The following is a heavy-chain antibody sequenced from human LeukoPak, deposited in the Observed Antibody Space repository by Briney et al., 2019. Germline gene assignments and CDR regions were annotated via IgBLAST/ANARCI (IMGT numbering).Heavy chain of an antibody. CDR3: ARPRSKVGATALGDY. J-gene: IGHJ4*02. V-gene: IGHV3-7*03. Sequence: GGSLRLSCAASGFTFSSYWMNWVRQAPGKGLEWVANINQDGSAQYYVDSVKGRFTFSRDNARNSLYLQMNSLRAEDTAVYYCARPRSKVGATALGDYWGQGTLVTVSS. CDR2: INQDGSAQ. CDR1: GFTFSSYW. D-gene: IGHD1-26*01.